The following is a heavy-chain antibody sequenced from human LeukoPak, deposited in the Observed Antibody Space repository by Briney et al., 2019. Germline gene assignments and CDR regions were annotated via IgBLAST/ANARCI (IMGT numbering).Heavy chain of an antibody. J-gene: IGHJ4*02. CDR2: IYYSVNT. Sequence: SETLSLTCTVSGGSMSSSVYYWGWIRQPPGKGPEWIRSIYYSVNTYYNTSVKSRVTISADTCKNPFSLEMSYVTAADTAVYYCARHLRGEQQLSGFDYWGQGTPVTVSS. CDR3: ARHLRGEQQLSGFDY. V-gene: IGHV4-39*01. CDR1: GGSMSSSVYY. D-gene: IGHD6-13*01.